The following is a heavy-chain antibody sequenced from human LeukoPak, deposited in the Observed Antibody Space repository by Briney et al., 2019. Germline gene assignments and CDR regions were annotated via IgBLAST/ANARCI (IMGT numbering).Heavy chain of an antibody. J-gene: IGHJ5*02. CDR1: GGSISSSSYY. D-gene: IGHD3-3*01. CDR3: AREEDKGFGVVIISGWFDP. V-gene: IGHV4-39*07. CDR2: IYYSGST. Sequence: SETLSLTCTVSGGSISSSSYYWGWIRQPPGKGLEWIGSIYYSGSTYYNPSLKSRVTISVDTSKNQFSLKLSSVTAADTAVYYCAREEDKGFGVVIISGWFDPWGQGTLVTVSS.